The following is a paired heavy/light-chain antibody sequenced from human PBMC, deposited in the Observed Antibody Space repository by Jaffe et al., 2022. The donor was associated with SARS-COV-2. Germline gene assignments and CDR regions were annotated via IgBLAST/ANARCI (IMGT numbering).Light chain of an antibody. V-gene: IGLV1-47*01. Sequence: QSVLTQPPSASGTPGQRVTISCSGSSSNIGSNYVYWYQQLPGTAPKLLIYRNSQRPSGVPDRFSGSKSGTSASLAISGLRSEDEADYYCAAWDDNLSIYVFGTGTKVTVL. CDR3: AAWDDNLSIYV. CDR1: SSNIGSNY. CDR2: RNS. J-gene: IGLJ1*01.
Heavy chain of an antibody. D-gene: IGHD2-2*01. CDR1: GYTLTTYG. CDR3: ARDRDTVLLPAAVRRGWFDP. CDR2: INPITGNP. V-gene: IGHV7-4-1*02. J-gene: IGHJ5*02. Sequence: QVQLVQSGSELKTPGASVKISCKASGYTLTTYGIHWVRQAPGQGPEWMGWINPITGNPTYAQGFTGRLVFSLDTSVSTAYLQISSLKTDDTATYYCARDRDTVLLPAAVRRGWFDPWGQGTLVTVSS.